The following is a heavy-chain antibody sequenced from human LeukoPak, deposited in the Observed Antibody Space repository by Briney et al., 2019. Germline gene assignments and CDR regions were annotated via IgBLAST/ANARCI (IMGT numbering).Heavy chain of an antibody. CDR1: GFTFSSYS. D-gene: IGHD3-22*01. CDR2: ISSSSSTI. J-gene: IGHJ1*01. V-gene: IGHV3-48*04. CDR3: ARDLGYYDSSGYLRGAEYFQH. Sequence: GGSLRLSCAASGFTFSSYSMNWVRQAPGKGLEWVSYISSSSSTIYYADSVKGRFTISRDNAKNSLYLQMNSLRAEDTAVYYCARDLGYYDSSGYLRGAEYFQHWGQGTLVTVSS.